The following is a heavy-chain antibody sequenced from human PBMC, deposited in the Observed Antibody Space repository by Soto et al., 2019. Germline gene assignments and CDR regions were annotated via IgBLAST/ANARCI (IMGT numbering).Heavy chain of an antibody. Sequence: SETLSLTCTVSGASINNSYWSWIRQPAGNGLEWIGRIYSSGKTNYNSSLKSRVTMSVDTSKNQFSLNLGSVTAADTAVYYCARGPGLLPLGYFDYWGQGTLVTAPQ. V-gene: IGHV4-4*07. J-gene: IGHJ4*02. CDR3: ARGPGLLPLGYFDY. CDR2: IYSSGKT. CDR1: GASINNSY.